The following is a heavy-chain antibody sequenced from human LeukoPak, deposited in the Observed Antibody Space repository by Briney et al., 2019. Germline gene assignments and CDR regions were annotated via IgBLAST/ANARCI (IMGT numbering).Heavy chain of an antibody. D-gene: IGHD2-15*01. CDR3: ARDASSAGAFDI. CDR1: GGSISSGDYY. CDR2: IFHSGST. J-gene: IGHJ3*02. V-gene: IGHV4-30-2*01. Sequence: SETLSLTCTVSGGSISSGDYYWSWIRQPPGKGLEWIGYIFHSGSTYYNPSLKSRVTISVDRSKNQFSLKLSSVTAADTAVYYCARDASSAGAFDIWGQGTMVTVSS.